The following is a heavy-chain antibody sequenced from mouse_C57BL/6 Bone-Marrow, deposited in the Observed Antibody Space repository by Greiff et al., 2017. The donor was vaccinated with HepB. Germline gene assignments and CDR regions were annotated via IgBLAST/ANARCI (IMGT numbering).Heavy chain of an antibody. V-gene: IGHV2-2*01. D-gene: IGHD2-4*01. CDR3: ARIYYDYDWYFDV. CDR2: IWSGGST. CDR1: GFSLTSYG. Sequence: VKLMESGPGLVQPSQSLSITCTVSGFSLTSYGVHWVRQSPGKGLEWLGVIWSGGSTDYNAAFISRLSISKDNSKSQVFFKMNSLQADDTAIYYCARIYYDYDWYFDVWGTGTTVTVSS. J-gene: IGHJ1*03.